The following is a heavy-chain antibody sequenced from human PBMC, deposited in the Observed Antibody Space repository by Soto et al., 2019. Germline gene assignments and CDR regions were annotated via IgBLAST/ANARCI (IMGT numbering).Heavy chain of an antibody. J-gene: IGHJ4*02. CDR2: ISSSRGKT. Sequence: VQLLEFGGGLVQPGGSLRLSCAASGFTFSSYAMSWVRQAPGKGLEWVSVISSSRGKTYYADSVKGRFTISRDDSKNTLYLQMNSLRAEDTAVYYCAKGRQWELPIDYWGQGTLVTVSS. CDR3: AKGRQWELPIDY. V-gene: IGHV3-23*01. CDR1: GFTFSSYA. D-gene: IGHD1-26*01.